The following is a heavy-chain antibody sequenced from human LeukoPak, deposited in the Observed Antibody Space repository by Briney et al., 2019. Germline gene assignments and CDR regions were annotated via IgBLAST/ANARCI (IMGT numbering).Heavy chain of an antibody. CDR3: APSGTVDY. Sequence: GGSLRLSCAASGFTFSSYGMHWVRQAPGKGLEWVAVISYDGSNKYYADSVKGRFTIPRDNSKNTLYLQMNSLRAEDTAVYYCAPSGTVDYWGQGTLVTVSS. D-gene: IGHD1/OR15-1a*01. V-gene: IGHV3-30*03. CDR2: ISYDGSNK. CDR1: GFTFSSYG. J-gene: IGHJ4*02.